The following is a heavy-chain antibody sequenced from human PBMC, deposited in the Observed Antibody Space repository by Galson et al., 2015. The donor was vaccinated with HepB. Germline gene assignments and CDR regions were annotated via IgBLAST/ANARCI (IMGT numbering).Heavy chain of an antibody. CDR2: LSYDGGSI. D-gene: IGHD2-15*01. V-gene: IGHV3-30-3*01. Sequence: SLRLSCAASGFTFSNYAMHWARQVPGKGLEWVAVLSYDGGSILYADSVKGRFIISRDNSKSTLHLQMNSLTAEDTAVYYCAREQRYCSATTCPSARGLFDYWGQGTLVTVSS. J-gene: IGHJ4*02. CDR3: AREQRYCSATTCPSARGLFDY. CDR1: GFTFSNYA.